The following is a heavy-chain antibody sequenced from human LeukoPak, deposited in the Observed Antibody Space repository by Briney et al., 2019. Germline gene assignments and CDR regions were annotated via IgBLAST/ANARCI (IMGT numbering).Heavy chain of an antibody. J-gene: IGHJ4*02. CDR3: VREEAGGLFDY. CDR2: IYSSGDKT. V-gene: IGHV1-46*01. Sequence: ASVKVSCKASGYTLTSYHMHWVRQAPGQGLEWMGIIYSSGDKTTYAQKFQGRVTVTRDTSTSTVYMDLSDLRSEDTAIYYCVREEAGGLFDYRGQGTLVTVSS. D-gene: IGHD1-26*01. CDR1: GYTLTSYH.